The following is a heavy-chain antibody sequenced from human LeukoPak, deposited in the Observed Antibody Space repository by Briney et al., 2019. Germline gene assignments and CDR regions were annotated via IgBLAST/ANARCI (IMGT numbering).Heavy chain of an antibody. J-gene: IGHJ6*02. CDR2: INPNSGGT. D-gene: IGHD6-13*01. CDR1: GYTFTGYY. Sequence: GASVKVSCKASGYTFTGYYMHWVRQAPGQGLEWMGWINPNSGGTNYAQKFQGRVTMTRDTSISTAYMELSRLRSDDTAVYYCARDQALYSSSGYYSDYFYGMDVWGQGTTVTVSS. V-gene: IGHV1-2*02. CDR3: ARDQALYSSSGYYSDYFYGMDV.